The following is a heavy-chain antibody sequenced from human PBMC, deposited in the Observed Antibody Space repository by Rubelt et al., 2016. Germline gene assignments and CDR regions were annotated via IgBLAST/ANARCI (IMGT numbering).Heavy chain of an antibody. V-gene: IGHV3-30*18. D-gene: IGHD6-19*01. CDR3: AKALSQWLVRDSFDI. CDR2: VSYDGRKQ. Sequence: GRSLRLSCAASGFTFSSYGMQWVRQAPGKGLEWVAVVSYDGRKQYYADSVKGRFTISRDNSRNTLYLEMSSLRTEDTAVYYCAKALSQWLVRDSFDIWGQGTMVTVSS. J-gene: IGHJ3*02. CDR1: GFTFSSYG.